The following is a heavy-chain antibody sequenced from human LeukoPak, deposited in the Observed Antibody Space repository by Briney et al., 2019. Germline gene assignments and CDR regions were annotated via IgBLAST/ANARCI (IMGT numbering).Heavy chain of an antibody. J-gene: IGHJ6*02. CDR3: ARGSVNYDFWSGYYKYYYYGMDV. CDR2: ISSADGSNK. Sequence: PGGSLRLSCAASGFTFSSYAMHWVRQAPGKGLEWVAVISSADGSNKYYADSVKGRFTISRDNSQNTLYVQMNSLRPEDTAVYYCARGSVNYDFWSGYYKYYYYGMDVWGQGTTVTVSS. V-gene: IGHV3-30*04. CDR1: GFTFSSYA. D-gene: IGHD3-3*01.